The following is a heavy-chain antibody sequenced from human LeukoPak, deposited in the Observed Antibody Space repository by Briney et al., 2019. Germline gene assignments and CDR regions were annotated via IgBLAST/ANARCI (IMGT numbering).Heavy chain of an antibody. J-gene: IGHJ4*02. D-gene: IGHD5-12*01. CDR2: IYYTGST. CDR3: ASGDVDIAAQRGLGH. V-gene: IGHV4-59*08. Sequence: SESLSLTCTVSGGSFSSYYWSWIRQAPGKGLEWIGYIYYTGSTSYNPSLKSRVTISVDRSKNQVSLKLSSVTAADTAVYYCASGDVDIAAQRGLGHWGQGTLVIVSS. CDR1: GGSFSSYY.